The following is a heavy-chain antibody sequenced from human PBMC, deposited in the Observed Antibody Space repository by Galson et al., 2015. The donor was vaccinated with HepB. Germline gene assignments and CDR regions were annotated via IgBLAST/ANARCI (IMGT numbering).Heavy chain of an antibody. CDR2: INPSGGST. J-gene: IGHJ6*02. CDR3: ARKKSPSMGRGTYYDYHGMDV. V-gene: IGHV1-46*01. Sequence: SVKVSCKASGYTFTSYYMDWVRQAPGQGLEWMGIINPSGGSTRYAQKFQGRITMTRDTSTSTVYMELSSLRSEDTAVYYCARKKSPSMGRGTYYDYHGMDVWGQGTTVTVSS. D-gene: IGHD1/OR15-1a*01. CDR1: GYTFTSYY.